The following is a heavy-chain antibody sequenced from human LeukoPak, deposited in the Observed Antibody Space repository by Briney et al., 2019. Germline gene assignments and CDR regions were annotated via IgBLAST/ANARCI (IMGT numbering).Heavy chain of an antibody. CDR1: GGTFSSYA. Sequence: ASVRVSCKASGGTFSSYAISWVRQAPGQGLEWMGGIIPIFGTANYAQKFQGRVTITADESTSTAYMELSSLRSEDTAVYYCARDAGIVATANWGQGTLVTVSS. CDR3: ARDAGIVATAN. V-gene: IGHV1-69*13. J-gene: IGHJ4*02. D-gene: IGHD5-12*01. CDR2: IIPIFGTA.